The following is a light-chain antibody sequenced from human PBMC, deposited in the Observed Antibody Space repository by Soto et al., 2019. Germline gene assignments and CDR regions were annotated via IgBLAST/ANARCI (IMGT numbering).Light chain of an antibody. CDR3: QTWGTGIRV. Sequence: QPVLTQSPSASASLGASVKLTCTLSSGHSSYAIAWHQQQPEKGPRYLMKFNSDGSHSKGDGIPDRFSGSSSGAERYLTISCLQSEDEADYYCQTWGTGIRVFGGGTKLTVL. CDR2: FNSDGSH. J-gene: IGLJ3*02. V-gene: IGLV4-69*01. CDR1: SGHSSYA.